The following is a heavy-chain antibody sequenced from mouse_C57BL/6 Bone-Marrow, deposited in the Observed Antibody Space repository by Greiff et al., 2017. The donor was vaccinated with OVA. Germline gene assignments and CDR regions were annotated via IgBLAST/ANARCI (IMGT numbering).Heavy chain of an antibody. D-gene: IGHD2-4*01. Sequence: DVKLVESGGGLVQPKGSLKLSCAASGFSFNTYAMNWVRQAPGKGLEWVARIRSKSNNYATYYADSVKDRFTISRDDSESMLSLQMNNLKTEDTAMYYCVRPGEIYYDSLFAYWGQGTLVTVSA. CDR1: GFSFNTYA. J-gene: IGHJ3*01. V-gene: IGHV10-1*01. CDR3: VRPGEIYYDSLFAY. CDR2: IRSKSNNYAT.